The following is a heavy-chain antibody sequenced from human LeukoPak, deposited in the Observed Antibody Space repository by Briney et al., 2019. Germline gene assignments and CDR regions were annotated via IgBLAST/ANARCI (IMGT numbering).Heavy chain of an antibody. J-gene: IGHJ4*02. CDR2: ISSSSSTI. CDR3: ARAGSSGWGY. Sequence: GSLRLSCAASGFTFSSYSMNWVRQAPGKGLEWVSYISSSSSTIYYADSVKGRFTISRDNAKNSLYLQMNSLRAEDTAVYYCARAGSSGWGYWGQGTLVTVSS. CDR1: GFTFSSYS. D-gene: IGHD6-19*01. V-gene: IGHV3-48*01.